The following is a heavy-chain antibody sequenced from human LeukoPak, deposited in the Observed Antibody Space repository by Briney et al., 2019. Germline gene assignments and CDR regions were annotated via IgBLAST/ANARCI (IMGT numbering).Heavy chain of an antibody. CDR1: GGSLSNYY. V-gene: IGHV4-34*01. CDR2: INHSGST. D-gene: IGHD3-10*01. J-gene: IGHJ5*02. CDR3: ARGPASGSDFAWFDP. Sequence: SETLSLTCAVYGGSLSNYYWSWIRQPPGKGLEWIGEINHSGSTKFNPSLKSRVTILVDMSRSQFSLQLNSLTAADTAVYYCARGPASGSDFAWFDPWGQGTLVTVSS.